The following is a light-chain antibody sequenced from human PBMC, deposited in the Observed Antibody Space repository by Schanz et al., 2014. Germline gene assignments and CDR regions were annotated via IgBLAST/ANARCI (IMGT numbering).Light chain of an antibody. Sequence: QSALTQPASVSGSPGQSITISCTGTSSDVGSYNLVSWYQQHPGKAPKLMIYEVSQWPSGVSDRFSGSKSGNTASLTVSGLQAEDEADYYCSSYTGTNTLIFGLGTKLTVL. CDR3: SSYTGTNTLI. J-gene: IGLJ2*01. CDR1: SSDVGSYNL. CDR2: EVS. V-gene: IGLV2-14*02.